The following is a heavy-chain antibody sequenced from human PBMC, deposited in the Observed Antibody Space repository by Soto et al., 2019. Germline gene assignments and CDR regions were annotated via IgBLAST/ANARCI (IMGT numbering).Heavy chain of an antibody. D-gene: IGHD3-22*01. CDR3: ARHDLITMIVVVPYPGAFDI. CDR1: GGSISSSSYY. CDR2: IYYSGST. Sequence: QLQLQESGPGLVKPSETLSLTCTVSGGSISSSSYYWGWIRQPPGKGLEWIGSIYYSGSTYYNPSLKSRVTISVDTSKNQFSLKLSSVTAADTAVYYCARHDLITMIVVVPYPGAFDIWGQGTMVTVSS. V-gene: IGHV4-39*01. J-gene: IGHJ3*02.